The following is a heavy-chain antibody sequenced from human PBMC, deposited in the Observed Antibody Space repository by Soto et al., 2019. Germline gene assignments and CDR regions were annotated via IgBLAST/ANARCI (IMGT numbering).Heavy chain of an antibody. CDR3: VHPRSTVQIPPT. V-gene: IGHV3-64D*06. CDR2: ISSNGDST. CDR1: GFTFSMFS. Sequence: LRLSCSASGFTFSMFSMRWVRQAPGKGLEYVSGISSNGDSTYYADSVKGRFTISRDNSKNTLYLQMSSLRAVDTAVYYCVHPRSTVQIPPTWGQGTLVTVSS. J-gene: IGHJ5*02. D-gene: IGHD4-17*01.